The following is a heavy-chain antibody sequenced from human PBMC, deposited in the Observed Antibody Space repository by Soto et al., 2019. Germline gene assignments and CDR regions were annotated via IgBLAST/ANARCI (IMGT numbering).Heavy chain of an antibody. D-gene: IGHD2-8*01. CDR2: IKQDGSEK. V-gene: IGHV3-7*01. Sequence: EVQLVESGGGLVQPGGSLRLSCAASGFTFSSYWMSWVRQAPGKGLEWVANIKQDGSEKYYVDSVKGRFTISRDTAKNSLYLQMNSLRAEDTAVYYCAREGYGYCTNGVCYTGWFDPWGQGTLVTVSS. J-gene: IGHJ5*02. CDR1: GFTFSSYW. CDR3: AREGYGYCTNGVCYTGWFDP.